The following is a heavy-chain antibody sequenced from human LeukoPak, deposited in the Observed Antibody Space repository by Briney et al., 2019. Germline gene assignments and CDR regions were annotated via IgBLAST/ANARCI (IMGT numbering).Heavy chain of an antibody. J-gene: IGHJ6*02. D-gene: IGHD2-21*02. CDR1: GFTFSSYW. V-gene: IGHV3-74*01. CDR2: INTDGGTT. CDR3: ARVMYCGGDCYYYYYYGMDV. Sequence: PGGSLRLSCAASGFTFSSYWMHWVRQAPGKGLVWVSSINTDGGTTGYADSVKGRFTISRDNAKNSLYLQMNSLRAEDTAVYYCARVMYCGGDCYYYYYYGMDVWGQGTTVTVSS.